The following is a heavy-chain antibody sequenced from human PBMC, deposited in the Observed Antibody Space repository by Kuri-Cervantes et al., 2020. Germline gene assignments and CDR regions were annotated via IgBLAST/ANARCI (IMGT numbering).Heavy chain of an antibody. CDR2: IYYSGST. Sequence: ETLSLTCTVSGGSISSYYWSWIRQPPGKGLEWIGYIYYSGSTNYNPSLKSRVTISVDTSKNQFSLRLRSVTAADTAVYYCARGRATGTGARGGYYMDVWVKGTAVTVSS. CDR1: GGSISSYY. D-gene: IGHD1-1*01. J-gene: IGHJ6*03. V-gene: IGHV4-59*12. CDR3: ARGRATGTGARGGYYMDV.